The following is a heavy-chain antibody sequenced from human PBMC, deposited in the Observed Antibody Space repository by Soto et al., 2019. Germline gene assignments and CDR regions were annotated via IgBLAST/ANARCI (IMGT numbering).Heavy chain of an antibody. D-gene: IGHD3-10*01. V-gene: IGHV4-31*03. Sequence: QVQLQESGPGLVKPSQTLSLTCTVSGGSISSGGYYWSWIRQHPGKGLEWIGYIYYSGSTYYNPSLRSRVTISVDTSKKQFSLKLSSVTDADTAVYYCAREFGDYVDYWGQGTLVTVSS. CDR3: AREFGDYVDY. CDR2: IYYSGST. CDR1: GGSISSGGYY. J-gene: IGHJ4*02.